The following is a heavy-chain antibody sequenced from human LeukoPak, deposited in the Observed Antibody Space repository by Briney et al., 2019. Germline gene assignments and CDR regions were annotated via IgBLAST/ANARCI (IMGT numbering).Heavy chain of an antibody. J-gene: IGHJ4*02. CDR1: GYTFTSYD. CDR3: ARGPPNYYDSSGYYPFDY. V-gene: IGHV1-8*01. D-gene: IGHD3-22*01. Sequence: ASVKVSCKASGYTFTSYDINWVRQAPGQGLEWMGWMNPNSGNTGYAQKFQGRVTMTRNTSISTAYMELSSLRSEDTAVYYCARGPPNYYDSSGYYPFDYWGQGTLVTVSS. CDR2: MNPNSGNT.